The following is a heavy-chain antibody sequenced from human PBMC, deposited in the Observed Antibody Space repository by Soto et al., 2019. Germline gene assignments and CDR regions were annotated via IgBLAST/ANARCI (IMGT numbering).Heavy chain of an antibody. CDR1: GGSISSYY. CDR2: IYYSGST. D-gene: IGHD5-12*01. J-gene: IGHJ4*02. CDR3: AGYSGYDQYYFDY. V-gene: IGHV4-59*01. Sequence: SETLSLTCTVSGGSISSYYWSWIRQPPGKGLEWIGYIYYSGSTNYNPSLKSRVTISVDTSKNQFSLKLSSVTAADTAVYYCAGYSGYDQYYFDYWGQGTLVTVSS.